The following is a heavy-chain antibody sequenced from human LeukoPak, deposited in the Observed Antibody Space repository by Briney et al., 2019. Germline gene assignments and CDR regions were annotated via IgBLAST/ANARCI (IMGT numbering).Heavy chain of an antibody. CDR2: IYYSGST. V-gene: IGHV4-59*01. J-gene: IGHJ4*02. D-gene: IGHD3-22*01. CDR1: GGSISSYY. CDR3: ARQRDYYDSSGYYSRIFDY. Sequence: SETLSLTCTVSGGSISSYYWSWIRQPPGKGLEWIGYIYYSGSTNNNPSLKSRVTISVDTSKNQFSLKLSSVTAADTAVYYCARQRDYYDSSGYYSRIFDYWGQGTLVTVSS.